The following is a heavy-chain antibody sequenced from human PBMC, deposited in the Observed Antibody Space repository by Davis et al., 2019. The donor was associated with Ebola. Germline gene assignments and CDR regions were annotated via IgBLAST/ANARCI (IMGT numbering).Heavy chain of an antibody. D-gene: IGHD6-19*01. Sequence: KVSCKGSGYSFTSYWVAWVRQMPGKGLEWMGIIYPGDSDTRYSPSFQGQVTISADKSISTAYLQWSSLKASDTAMYYCAKSRVAGANDAFDIWGQGTMVTVSS. CDR2: IYPGDSDT. J-gene: IGHJ3*02. CDR3: AKSRVAGANDAFDI. V-gene: IGHV5-51*01. CDR1: GYSFTSYW.